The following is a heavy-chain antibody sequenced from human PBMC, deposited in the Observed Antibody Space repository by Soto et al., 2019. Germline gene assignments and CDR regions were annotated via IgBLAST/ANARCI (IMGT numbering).Heavy chain of an antibody. CDR3: ASWGPIRGTNSRGRQNGGAFPL. D-gene: IGHD3-22*01. V-gene: IGHV5-10-1*01. J-gene: IGHJ3*01. Sequence: GESLKISCKGSGYSFTSYWISWVRQMPGKGLEWMGRIDPSDSYTNYSPSFQGHVTISADKSISTAYLQWSSLKASDTAMYYCASWGPIRGTNSRGRQNGGAFPLWRQGQIVP. CDR1: GYSFTSYW. CDR2: IDPSDSYT.